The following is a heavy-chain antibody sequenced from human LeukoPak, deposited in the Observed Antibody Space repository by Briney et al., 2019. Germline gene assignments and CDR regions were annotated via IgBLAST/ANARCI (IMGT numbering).Heavy chain of an antibody. D-gene: IGHD5-24*01. CDR2: ISSSDSTI. Sequence: GGSLRLSCAASGFTFSSYEMNWVRQAPGKGLEWVSYISSSDSTIYYADSVKGRFTISRDNAKNSLYLQMDSLTTEDTAVYYCAKDSGVGMATTFSILDIWGQGTMVTVSS. CDR3: AKDSGVGMATTFSILDI. V-gene: IGHV3-48*03. J-gene: IGHJ3*02. CDR1: GFTFSSYE.